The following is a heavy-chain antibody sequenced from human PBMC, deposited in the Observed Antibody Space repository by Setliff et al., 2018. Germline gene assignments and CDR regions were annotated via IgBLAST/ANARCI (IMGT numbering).Heavy chain of an antibody. Sequence: GGSLRLSCAASGFMFSTYGMHWVRQAPGKGLEWVAYIRSDGSNKYYTDLVKGRFSITRDNSKNTLYLQMSSLRPEDTALYYCAKPRPGWPAGFDSWGPGSLVTVSS. D-gene: IGHD6-19*01. CDR3: AKPRPGWPAGFDS. V-gene: IGHV3-30*02. CDR1: GFMFSTYG. CDR2: IRSDGSNK. J-gene: IGHJ4*02.